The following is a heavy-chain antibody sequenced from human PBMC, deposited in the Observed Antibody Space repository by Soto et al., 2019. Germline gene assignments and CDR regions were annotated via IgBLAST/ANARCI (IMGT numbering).Heavy chain of an antibody. V-gene: IGHV4-59*01. D-gene: IGHD3-3*01. Sequence: PSETLSLTCTVSGGSISSYYWSWIRQPPGKGLEWIGYIYYSGSTNYNPSLKSRVTISVDTSKNQFSLKLSSVTAADTAVYYCARGGFDTIFGVVIKYNWFDPWGQGTLVTVSS. CDR2: IYYSGST. CDR1: GGSISSYY. J-gene: IGHJ5*02. CDR3: ARGGFDTIFGVVIKYNWFDP.